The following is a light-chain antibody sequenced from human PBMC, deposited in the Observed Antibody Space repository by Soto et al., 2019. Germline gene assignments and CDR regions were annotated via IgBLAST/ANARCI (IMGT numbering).Light chain of an antibody. CDR3: QQSHTTPNP. CDR2: AAS. CDR1: QSISTF. J-gene: IGKJ2*01. V-gene: IGKV1-39*01. Sequence: DIQMTQPPSSLSASVGDRVTITCRASQSISTFLNWYQQKPGKAPSLRVYAASRLQSGVPSRFSGSGSGREFPLTSSRLLHEDFGTCFGQQSHTTPNPFGQGTKMEIK.